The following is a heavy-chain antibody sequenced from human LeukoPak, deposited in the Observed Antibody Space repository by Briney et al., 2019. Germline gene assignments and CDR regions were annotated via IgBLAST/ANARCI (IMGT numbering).Heavy chain of an antibody. J-gene: IGHJ6*03. Sequence: GGSLRLSCAASGFNFNRYAMSWVRQAPGKGLEWVSGIIDNGDTTYHANSVKGRFTISRDNSKNTLYLQMHSLRAEGTAVYYCVKLGGQEIYNYYVGVWGKGTTVAVSS. CDR2: IIDNGDTT. D-gene: IGHD3-16*01. CDR3: VKLGGQEIYNYYVGV. V-gene: IGHV3-23*01. CDR1: GFNFNRYA.